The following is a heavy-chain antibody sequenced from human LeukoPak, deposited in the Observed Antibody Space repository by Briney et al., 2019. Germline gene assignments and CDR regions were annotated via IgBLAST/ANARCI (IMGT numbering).Heavy chain of an antibody. J-gene: IGHJ6*02. Sequence: PGGSLRLSCAASGFIFSNYWMTWVRQAPGKGLEWVANIRQDGSETNYVDSMKGRFTISRDNAKYSLSLQMNSLRAEDTAVYHCARTPKVSQYGMDVWGQGTTVTVSS. CDR2: IRQDGSET. V-gene: IGHV3-7*01. D-gene: IGHD2-15*01. CDR1: GFIFSNYW. CDR3: ARTPKVSQYGMDV.